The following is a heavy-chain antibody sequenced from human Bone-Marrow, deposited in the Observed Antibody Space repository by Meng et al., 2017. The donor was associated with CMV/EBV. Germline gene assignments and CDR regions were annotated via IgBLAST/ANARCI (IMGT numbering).Heavy chain of an antibody. V-gene: IGHV3-30-3*01. J-gene: IGHJ4*02. D-gene: IGHD2-2*02. CDR2: ISYDGSNK. CDR1: GFTFSSYA. Sequence: GGSLRLPCAASGFTFSSYAMHWVRQAPGKGLEWVAVISYDGSNKYYADSVKGRFTIPRDNSKNTLYLQMNSLRAEDTAVYYCASPEAAAIKDYWGQGTLVTVSS. CDR3: ASPEAAAIKDY.